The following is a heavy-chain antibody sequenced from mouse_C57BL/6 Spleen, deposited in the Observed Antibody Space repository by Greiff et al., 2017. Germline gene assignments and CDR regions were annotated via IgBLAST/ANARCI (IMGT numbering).Heavy chain of an antibody. V-gene: IGHV1-82*01. CDR3: ARDDYLFAY. CDR2: IYPGDGDT. Sequence: QVQLQQSGPELVKPGASVKISCKASGYAFSSSWMNWVKQRPGKGLEWIGRIYPGDGDTNYNGKFKGKATLTADKSSSTAYMQLSSLTSEDSAVYFCARDDYLFAYWGQGTLVTVSA. CDR1: GYAFSSSW. J-gene: IGHJ3*01. D-gene: IGHD2-4*01.